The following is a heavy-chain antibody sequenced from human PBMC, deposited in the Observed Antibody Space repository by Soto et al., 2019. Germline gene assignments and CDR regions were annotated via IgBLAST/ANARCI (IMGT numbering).Heavy chain of an antibody. D-gene: IGHD2-15*01. CDR3: AKGAVGYCSGGSCYAGGEFDY. Sequence: EVQLVESGGGLVQPGRSLRLSCAASGFTFDDYAMHWVRQAPGKGLEWVSGISWNSGSIGYADSVKGRFTISRDNAKNCLNLHMNSLRAEDTALYYCAKGAVGYCSGGSCYAGGEFDYWGQGTLVTVSS. J-gene: IGHJ4*02. CDR2: ISWNSGSI. V-gene: IGHV3-9*01. CDR1: GFTFDDYA.